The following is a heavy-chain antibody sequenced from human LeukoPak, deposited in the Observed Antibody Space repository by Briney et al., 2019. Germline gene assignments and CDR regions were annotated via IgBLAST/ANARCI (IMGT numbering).Heavy chain of an antibody. V-gene: IGHV3-23*01. CDR3: ATDRGLYSGVFAFDF. J-gene: IGHJ3*01. CDR2: ISSRNGNT. D-gene: IGHD1-26*01. CDR1: GFRFPDYA. Sequence: GGSLRLSCTASGFRFPDYAMTWVRQAPGKGLEWVSSISSRNGNTFYSASVEGRFTISRDDSRNTLYLQMNTLRAADTAIYYCATDRGLYSGVFAFDFWGQGALVTVSS.